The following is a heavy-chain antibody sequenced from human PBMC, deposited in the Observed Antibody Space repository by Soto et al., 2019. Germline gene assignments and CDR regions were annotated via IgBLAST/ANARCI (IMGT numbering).Heavy chain of an antibody. D-gene: IGHD3-16*01. CDR1: GFSLSTSGVG. J-gene: IGHJ4*02. CDR3: AHRRGVGAFDY. V-gene: IGHV2-5*05. CDR2: IYWDDDK. Sequence: QITLKESGPTLVKPPQTPTLTCTFSGFSLSTSGVGVGWIRQPPGKALEWLALIYWDDDKRYGPSLKSRLTITKDTAKNPGDLTMTNMDPVDTATYCCAHRRGVGAFDYWGQGTMVTVSS.